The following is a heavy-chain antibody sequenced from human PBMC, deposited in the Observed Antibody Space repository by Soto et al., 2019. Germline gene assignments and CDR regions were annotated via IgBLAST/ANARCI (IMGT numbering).Heavy chain of an antibody. CDR1: GGSISSSSYY. J-gene: IGHJ6*02. CDR2: IYYSGST. CDR3: ARVAGDIVVVPAAINYYYYGMDV. V-gene: IGHV4-39*01. D-gene: IGHD2-2*02. Sequence: SETLSLTCTVSGGSISSSSYYWGWIRQPPGKGLEWIGSIYYSGSTYYNPSLKSRVTISVDTSKNQFSLKLSSVTAADTAVYYCARVAGDIVVVPAAINYYYYGMDVWGQGTTVT.